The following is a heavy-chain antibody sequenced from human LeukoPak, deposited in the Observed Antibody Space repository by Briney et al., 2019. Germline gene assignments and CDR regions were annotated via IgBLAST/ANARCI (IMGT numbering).Heavy chain of an antibody. D-gene: IGHD2-2*01. CDR3: ARCGVPAAIPSYWYFDL. CDR2: IIPIFGTA. Sequence: SVKVSCKASGGTFSGYAISWVRQAPGQGLEWMGGIIPIFGTANYAQKFQGRVTITTDESTSTAYMELSSLRSEDTAVYYCARCGVPAAIPSYWYFDLWGRGTLVTVSS. V-gene: IGHV1-69*05. CDR1: GGTFSGYA. J-gene: IGHJ2*01.